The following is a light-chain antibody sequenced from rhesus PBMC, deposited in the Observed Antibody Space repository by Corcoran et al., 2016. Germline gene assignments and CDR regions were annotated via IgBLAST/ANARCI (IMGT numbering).Light chain of an antibody. Sequence: DIQMTQSPSSLSASVGDTVTITCRASQTISSWLAWYQQKAGKAPALLIYKASNLQSGVPSRFSGIGSGTVFTLTISSLQSEDFATYYCQQYARSPYSFGQGTKVEI. CDR2: KAS. J-gene: IGKJ2*01. CDR3: QQYARSPYS. V-gene: IGKV1-22*01. CDR1: QTISSW.